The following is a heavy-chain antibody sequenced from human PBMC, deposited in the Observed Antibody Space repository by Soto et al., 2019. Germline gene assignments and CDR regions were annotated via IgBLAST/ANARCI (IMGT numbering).Heavy chain of an antibody. Sequence: SDTLCLTCTVSGGSISSYDWSWIRQPPGKGLEWIGYIYYSGSTNYNPSLKSRVTISVDTSKNQFSLKLSSVTAADTAVYYCAAGGGLPRYYWGQGTLVTVSS. D-gene: IGHD5-12*01. CDR2: IYYSGST. CDR3: AAGGGLPRYY. J-gene: IGHJ4*02. V-gene: IGHV4-59*12. CDR1: GGSISSYD.